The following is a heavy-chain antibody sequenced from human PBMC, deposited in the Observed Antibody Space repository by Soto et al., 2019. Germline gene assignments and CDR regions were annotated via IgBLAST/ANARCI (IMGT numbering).Heavy chain of an antibody. CDR3: AARHTYYYDSSGYRLDY. CDR2: IYYSGST. D-gene: IGHD3-22*01. V-gene: IGHV4-59*01. CDR1: GGSISSYY. J-gene: IGHJ4*02. Sequence: PSETLSLTCTVSGGSISSYYWSWIRQPPGKGLEWIGYIYYSGSTNYNPSLKSRVTISVDTSKNQFSLKLSSVTAADTAVYYCAARHTYYYDSSGYRLDYWGQGTLVTVSS.